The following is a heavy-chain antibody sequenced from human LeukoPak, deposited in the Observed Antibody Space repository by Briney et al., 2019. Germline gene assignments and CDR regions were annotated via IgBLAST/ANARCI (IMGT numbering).Heavy chain of an antibody. D-gene: IGHD6-13*01. J-gene: IGHJ4*02. CDR1: GFTFSRSW. CDR3: ATGASGSWDF. Sequence: GGSLRLSCAASGFTFSRSWMCWVRQPPGKGLEWVANISPDGSTKYHMDSVKGRFTISRDNAKDSLYLEMSRLRDDDTAMYYCATGASGSWDFGGQGTLVTVSS. V-gene: IGHV3-7*03. CDR2: ISPDGSTK.